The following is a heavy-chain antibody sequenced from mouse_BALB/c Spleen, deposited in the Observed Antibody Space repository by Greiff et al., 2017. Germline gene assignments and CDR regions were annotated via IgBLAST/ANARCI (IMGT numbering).Heavy chain of an antibody. J-gene: IGHJ3*01. CDR1: GYTFSSYW. V-gene: IGHV1-9*01. CDR2: ILPGSGST. D-gene: IGHD1-1*01. CDR3: ARGDLDYGSRFAY. Sequence: QVQLQQSGAELVKPGASVKISCKATGYTFSSYWMEWVKQRPGHGLEWIGEILPGSGSTNYNEKFKGKATFTADTSSNTAYMQLSSLTSEDSAVYYCARGDLDYGSRFAYWGQGTLVTVSA.